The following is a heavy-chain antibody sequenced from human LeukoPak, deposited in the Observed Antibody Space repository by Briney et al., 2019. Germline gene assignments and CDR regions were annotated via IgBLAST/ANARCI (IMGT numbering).Heavy chain of an antibody. J-gene: IGHJ3*02. CDR1: GYSFTGYW. D-gene: IGHD6-19*01. Sequence: GESLKISCKGSGYSFTGYWIGWVRQMPGKGLEWMGIIYPGDSDTRYSPSFQGQVTISADKSISTAYLQWSSLKASDTAMYYCARLDEWLVRGGASDIWGRGTMVTVSS. CDR3: ARLDEWLVRGGASDI. V-gene: IGHV5-51*01. CDR2: IYPGDSDT.